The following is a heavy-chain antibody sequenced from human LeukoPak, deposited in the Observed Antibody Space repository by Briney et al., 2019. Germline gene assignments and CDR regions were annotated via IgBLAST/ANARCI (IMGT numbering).Heavy chain of an antibody. CDR1: GGSISSYY. D-gene: IGHD7-27*01. J-gene: IGHJ3*02. CDR2: IYYSGST. V-gene: IGHV4-59*01. CDR3: ARDHGEMGAFDI. Sequence: KPSETLSLTCTVSGGSISSYYWSWIRQPPGKGLEWSGYIYYSGSTNYNPSLKSRVTISVDTSKNQFSLKLSSVTAADTAVYYCARDHGEMGAFDIWGQGTMVTVSS.